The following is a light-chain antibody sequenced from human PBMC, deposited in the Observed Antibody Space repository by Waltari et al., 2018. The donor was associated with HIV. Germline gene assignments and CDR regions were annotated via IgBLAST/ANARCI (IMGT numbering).Light chain of an antibody. CDR1: QSINNW. CDR2: KAS. CDR3: QQYYNYRWT. V-gene: IGKV1-5*03. J-gene: IGKJ1*01. Sequence: DIQMTQPPSTLSASVGDRVTITCRASQSINNWLAWYQQKTGKAPKVLIYKASSLESGVPSRFSGSGSGTEFTLTISSLQPDDFATYYCQQYYNYRWTFGQGTRVEIK.